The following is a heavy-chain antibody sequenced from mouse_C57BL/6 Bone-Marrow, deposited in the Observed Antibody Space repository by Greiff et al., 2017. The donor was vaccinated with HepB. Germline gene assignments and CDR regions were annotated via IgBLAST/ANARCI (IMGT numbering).Heavy chain of an antibody. V-gene: IGHV5-16*01. Sequence: EVMLVESEGGLVQPGSSMKLSCTASGFTFSDYYMAWVRQVPEKGLEWVANINYDGSSTYYLDSLKSRFIISRDNAKNILYLQMSSLKSEDTATYYCARALGYFDYWGQGTTLAVSS. CDR2: INYDGSST. J-gene: IGHJ2*01. CDR1: GFTFSDYY. CDR3: ARALGYFDY. D-gene: IGHD3-1*01.